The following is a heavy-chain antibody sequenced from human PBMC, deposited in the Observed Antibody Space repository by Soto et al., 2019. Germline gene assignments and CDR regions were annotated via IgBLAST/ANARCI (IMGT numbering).Heavy chain of an antibody. Sequence: EVQLVESGGVVVQPGGSLRLSCAASGFTFDDYAMHWVRQAPGKGLEWVSLISWDGGSTYYADSVKGRFTISRDNSKNSLYMQMHSVRAKDIALYYCEKDLAYSSSYHDAFDIWGQGTMVTVSS. J-gene: IGHJ3*02. CDR1: GFTFDDYA. CDR3: EKDLAYSSSYHDAFDI. V-gene: IGHV3-43D*04. CDR2: ISWDGGST. D-gene: IGHD6-13*01.